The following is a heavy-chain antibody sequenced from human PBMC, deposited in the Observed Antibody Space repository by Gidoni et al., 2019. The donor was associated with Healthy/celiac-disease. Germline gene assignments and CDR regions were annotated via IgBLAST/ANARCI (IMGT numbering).Heavy chain of an antibody. CDR2: INPSGGST. J-gene: IGHJ4*02. CDR1: GYTFTSYY. D-gene: IGHD3-10*01. V-gene: IGHV1-46*01. CDR3: ARDTHGYGSGSYDDY. Sequence: QVQLVQSGAEVKKPGASVKVSCKASGYTFTSYYMHWVRQAPGQGLEWMGIINPSGGSTSYAQKFQGRVTMTRDTSTSTVYMELSSLRSEDTAVYYCARDTHGYGSGSYDDYWGQGTLVTVSS.